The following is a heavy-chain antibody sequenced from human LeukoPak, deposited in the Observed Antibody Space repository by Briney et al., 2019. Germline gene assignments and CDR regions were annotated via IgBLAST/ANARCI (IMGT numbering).Heavy chain of an antibody. V-gene: IGHV4-38-2*01. CDR2: IYHRECG. CDR1: GKSVTTGCY. D-gene: IGHD2-8*02. Sequence: PSETLSLTCDVSGKSVTTGCYWAWIRQPPGKALEWIGIIYHRECGHCQPSLKIRVSMAVDTSKNQFSLRLSAVTAADTAVYYCARALQYCTAGCAYLFDYWGQGTLVAVSS. J-gene: IGHJ4*02. CDR3: ARALQYCTAGCAYLFDY.